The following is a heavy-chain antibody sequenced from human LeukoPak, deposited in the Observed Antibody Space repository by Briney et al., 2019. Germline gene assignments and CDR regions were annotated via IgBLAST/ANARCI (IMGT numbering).Heavy chain of an antibody. D-gene: IGHD3-22*01. CDR1: GVSISSSSYY. J-gene: IGHJ3*02. CDR3: ARHSGPLYDSSGYYSDDAFDI. CDR2: IYYSGST. V-gene: IGHV4-39*01. Sequence: PSETLSLTCTVSGVSISSSSYYWGWIRQPPGKGLAWIVSIYYSGSTYYNPSLKSRVTISVDTSKNQFSLKLSSVTAADTAVYYCARHSGPLYDSSGYYSDDAFDIWGQGTMITVSA.